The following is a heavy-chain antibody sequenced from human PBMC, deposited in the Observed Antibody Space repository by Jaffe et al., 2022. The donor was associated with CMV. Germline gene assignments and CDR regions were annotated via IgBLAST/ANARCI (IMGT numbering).Heavy chain of an antibody. D-gene: IGHD1-26*01. V-gene: IGHV2-70*15. J-gene: IGHJ6*03. CDR1: GFSLSTSGMC. Sequence: QVTLRESGPALVKPTQTLTLTCTFSGFSLSTSGMCVSWIRQPPGKALEWLARIDWDDDKYYSTSLKTRLTISKDTSKNQVVLTMTNMDPVDTATYYCARTARSTSAPLRYYMDVWGKGTTVTVSS. CDR2: IDWDDDK. CDR3: ARTARSTSAPLRYYMDV.